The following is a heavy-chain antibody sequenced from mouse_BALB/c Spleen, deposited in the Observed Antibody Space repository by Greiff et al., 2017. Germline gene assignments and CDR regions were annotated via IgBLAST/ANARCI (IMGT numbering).Heavy chain of an antibody. V-gene: IGHV5-12-2*01. CDR1: GFTFSSYT. J-gene: IGHJ4*01. CDR3: ARSYYGYGDY. Sequence: EVQLVESGGGLVQPGGSLKLSCAASGFTFSSYTMSWVRQTPEKRLEWVAYISNGGGSTYYPDTVKGRFTISRDNAKNTLYLQMSSLKSEDTAMYYCARSYYGYGDYWGQGTSVTVSS. D-gene: IGHD1-2*01. CDR2: ISNGGGST.